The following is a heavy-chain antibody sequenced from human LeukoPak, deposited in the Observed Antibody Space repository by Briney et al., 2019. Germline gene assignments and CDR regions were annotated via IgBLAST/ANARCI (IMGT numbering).Heavy chain of an antibody. D-gene: IGHD5-12*01. CDR1: GGSISSYY. J-gene: IGHJ4*02. Sequence: SETLSLTCTVSGGSISSYYWSWIRQPAGKGLEWIGRIYTSGSTNYNPSLKSRVTMSVDTSKNQFSLKLSSATAADTAVYYCARVARYSGYDPFDYWGQGTLVTVSS. CDR3: ARVARYSGYDPFDY. V-gene: IGHV4-4*07. CDR2: IYTSGST.